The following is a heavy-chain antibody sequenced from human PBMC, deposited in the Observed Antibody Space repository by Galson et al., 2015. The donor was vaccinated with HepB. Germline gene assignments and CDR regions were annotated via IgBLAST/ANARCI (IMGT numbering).Heavy chain of an antibody. D-gene: IGHD5-12*01. CDR1: GFTFSSYG. Sequence: SLRLSCAASGFTFSSYGMNWVRQAPGTGLEWVSAISGSGANTYYADSVKGRFTISRDNSKNTLYLQMNSLRAEDTAVYYCAKGQGLPLYYYYGMDVWGQGTTVTVSS. CDR3: AKGQGLPLYYYYGMDV. CDR2: ISGSGANT. J-gene: IGHJ6*02. V-gene: IGHV3-23*01.